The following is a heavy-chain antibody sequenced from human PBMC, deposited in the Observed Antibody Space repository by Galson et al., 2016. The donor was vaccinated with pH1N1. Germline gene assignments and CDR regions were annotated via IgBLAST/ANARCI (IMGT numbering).Heavy chain of an antibody. CDR3: ARGGDCSGGSCSDVFDY. CDR1: GYTFTDYD. J-gene: IGHJ4*02. Sequence: SVKVSCKASGYTFTDYDINWVRQGTGQGLEWMGWMNPNNDITGYAQKFQGRVTMTRNTSISTAYMELSSLRSEDTAVYYCARGGDCSGGSCSDVFDYWGQGTLVTVS. CDR2: MNPNNDIT. V-gene: IGHV1-8*01. D-gene: IGHD2-15*01.